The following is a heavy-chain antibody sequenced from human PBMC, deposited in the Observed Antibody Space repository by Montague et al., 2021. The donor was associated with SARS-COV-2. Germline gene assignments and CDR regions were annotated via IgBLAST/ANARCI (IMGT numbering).Heavy chain of an antibody. CDR1: GGSIGAYY. CDR3: ARESRLKYLEWSGSRYDYYGMDV. Sequence: SKTLSLTCTVSGGSIGAYYWSWIRQPPGKGPEWIAYISSSGTTNYNPSLKSRITVSVDTSRNQLSLKLSSVTAAGSAVYYCARESRLKYLEWSGSRYDYYGMDVWGQGTTVTVSS. CDR2: ISSSGTT. D-gene: IGHD3-3*01. J-gene: IGHJ6*02. V-gene: IGHV4-59*01.